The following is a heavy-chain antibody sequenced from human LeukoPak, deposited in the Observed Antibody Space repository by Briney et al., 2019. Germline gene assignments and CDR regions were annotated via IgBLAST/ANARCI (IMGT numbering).Heavy chain of an antibody. CDR2: IYYSGST. J-gene: IGHJ3*02. Sequence: SETLSLTCTVSGGSISSSSYYWGWIRQPPGKGLEWIGSIYYSGSTYYNPSLKSRVTISVDTSKNQFSLKLSSVTAADTAVYYCARETLNSGSYYDAFDIWDQGTMVTVSS. CDR3: ARETLNSGSYYDAFDI. CDR1: GGSISSSSYY. D-gene: IGHD3-10*01. V-gene: IGHV4-39*07.